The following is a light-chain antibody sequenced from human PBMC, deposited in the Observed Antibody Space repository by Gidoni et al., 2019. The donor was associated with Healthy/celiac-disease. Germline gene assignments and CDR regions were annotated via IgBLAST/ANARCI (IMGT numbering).Light chain of an antibody. CDR3: QQYYSTPIT. Sequence: DIVMTQSPDSLAVSLGERATINCKSSQSVLYSSNNENSLAWYQQKPGQPPKLLIYWASTRESGVPDRFSGSGSGTDFTLTITNLQAEDVAVYYCQQYYSTPITFXQXTRLEIK. CDR2: WAS. CDR1: QSVLYSSNNENS. V-gene: IGKV4-1*01. J-gene: IGKJ5*01.